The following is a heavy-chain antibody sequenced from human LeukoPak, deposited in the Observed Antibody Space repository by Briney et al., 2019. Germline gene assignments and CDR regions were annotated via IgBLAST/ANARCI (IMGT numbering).Heavy chain of an antibody. J-gene: IGHJ4*02. CDR1: GFTFSSYG. V-gene: IGHV3-30*02. D-gene: IGHD3-10*01. CDR2: IRCDGSNK. CDR3: AKDLEYYGSGSYGY. Sequence: GGSLRLSCAASGFTFSSYGMHWVRQAPGKGLEWVAFIRCDGSNKYYAYSVKGRFTISRDNSKNTLYLQMNSLRAEDTAVYYCAKDLEYYGSGSYGYWGQGTLVTVPS.